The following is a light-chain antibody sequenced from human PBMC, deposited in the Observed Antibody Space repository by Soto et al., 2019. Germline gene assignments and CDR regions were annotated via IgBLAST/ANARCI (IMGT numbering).Light chain of an antibody. Sequence: EIVMTQAPATLSVSPRERATLSSRASQSVSSNLAWYQQKPGQAPRLLIYGASTRATGIPARFSGSGSGTEFTLTISSLQSEDFAVYYCQQYNNWPWTVGQGTKVDIK. CDR3: QQYNNWPWT. J-gene: IGKJ1*01. CDR2: GAS. V-gene: IGKV3-15*01. CDR1: QSVSSN.